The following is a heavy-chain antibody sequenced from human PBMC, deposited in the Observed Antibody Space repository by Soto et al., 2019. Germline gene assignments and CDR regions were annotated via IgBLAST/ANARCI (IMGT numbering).Heavy chain of an antibody. CDR1: GYTFSSYY. Sequence: QVQLVQSGAEVKKPGASVKVSCKASGYTFSSYYIHWVRQAPGQGLEWIGIINPNGGSTNYAQNVKGSLTVNRDPSTATVYMDLSALTSDDTAMYYCARGLGLGDCWGQGTLVTVSS. CDR3: ARGLGLGDC. J-gene: IGHJ4*02. V-gene: IGHV1-46*01. D-gene: IGHD3-9*01. CDR2: INPNGGST.